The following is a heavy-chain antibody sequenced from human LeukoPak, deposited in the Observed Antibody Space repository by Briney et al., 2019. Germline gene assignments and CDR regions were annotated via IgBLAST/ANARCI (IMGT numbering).Heavy chain of an antibody. CDR3: PRDRVSTGYYYLDT. D-gene: IGHD1-26*01. J-gene: IGHJ4*02. CDR1: GGPVTEYY. V-gene: IGHV4-59*02. CDR2: TYHTGST. Sequence: SDTLSLTCSVSGGPVTEYYWSWIRQPPGKGLQLIGYTYHTGSTNYSPSLKSRVTMSVDASRNQFSLKLVSVTAADTAVYYCPRDRVSTGYYYLDTWGQGILVTVSS.